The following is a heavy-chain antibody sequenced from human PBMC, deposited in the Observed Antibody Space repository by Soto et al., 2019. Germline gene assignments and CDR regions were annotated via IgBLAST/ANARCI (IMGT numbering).Heavy chain of an antibody. CDR3: ASITTTVTTSPGDMDV. J-gene: IGHJ6*02. D-gene: IGHD4-17*01. V-gene: IGHV4-4*02. CDR1: GGSIISSNC. Sequence: LSLTFAVSGGSIISSNCWSWVRQPPGKGLEWIGEIYHSGSTNYNPSLKSRVTISVDKSKNQSSLKLSSVTAADTAVYYCASITTTVTTSPGDMDVWGQGTTVTVSS. CDR2: IYHSGST.